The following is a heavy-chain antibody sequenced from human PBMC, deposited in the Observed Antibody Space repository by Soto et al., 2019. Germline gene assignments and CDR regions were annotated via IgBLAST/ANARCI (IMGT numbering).Heavy chain of an antibody. D-gene: IGHD6-13*01. Sequence: QVQPQESGPGLVKPSETLSLTCTVSGGSISSYYWSWIRQPPGKGLEWIGYIYYSGSTNYNPSLKSRVTISVDTSKNQFSLKLSSVTAADTAVYYCARTAAGTFDPWGQGTLVTVSS. CDR2: IYYSGST. J-gene: IGHJ5*02. CDR3: ARTAAGTFDP. CDR1: GGSISSYY. V-gene: IGHV4-59*01.